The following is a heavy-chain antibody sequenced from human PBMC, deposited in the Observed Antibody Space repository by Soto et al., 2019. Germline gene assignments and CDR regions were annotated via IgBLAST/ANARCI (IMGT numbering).Heavy chain of an antibody. J-gene: IGHJ4*02. CDR2: VNTYNGNT. CDR1: GYTFTSFG. V-gene: IGHV1-18*01. D-gene: IGHD6-13*01. CDR3: AKGAAGIEAHVI. Sequence: EASVKVSCKASGYTFTSFGVNWVRQAPGQGLEWIGWVNTYNGNTKYSQKFQGRVTMTADTSTSTAYMEVGSLRSDDTAIYYCAKGAAGIEAHVIWGQGTPVTVSS.